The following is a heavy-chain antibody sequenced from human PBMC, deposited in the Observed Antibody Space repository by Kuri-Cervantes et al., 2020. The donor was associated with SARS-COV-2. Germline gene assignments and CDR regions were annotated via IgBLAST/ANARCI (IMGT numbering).Heavy chain of an antibody. D-gene: IGHD6-6*01. CDR3: AREESIAALVDY. J-gene: IGHJ4*02. CDR1: GYTFTSYD. CDR2: MNPNSGNT. Sequence: ASVKVSCKASGYTFTSYDINWVRQATGQGLEWMGWMNPNSGNTGYAQKFQGRVTMTRNTSISTAYMELSSLRSEDTAVYYCAREESIAALVDYWGQGTLVTVSS. V-gene: IGHV1-8*02.